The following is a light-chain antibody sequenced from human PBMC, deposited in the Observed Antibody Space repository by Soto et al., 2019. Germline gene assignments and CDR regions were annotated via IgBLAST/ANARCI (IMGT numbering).Light chain of an antibody. CDR1: SSDVGGYNY. V-gene: IGLV2-14*03. CDR2: DVS. CDR3: SSYTSSSTPYV. J-gene: IGLJ1*01. Sequence: QSALTQPASVSGSPGQSITISCTGTSSDVGGYNYGSWYQQHPGKAPKLMIYDVSNRPSGVSNRFSGSKSGNTASLTISGLQAEDEADYYCSSYTSSSTPYVFGTGTKFTVL.